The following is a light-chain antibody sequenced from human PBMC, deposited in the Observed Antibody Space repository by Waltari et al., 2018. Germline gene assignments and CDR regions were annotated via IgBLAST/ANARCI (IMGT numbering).Light chain of an antibody. V-gene: IGLV2-14*03. Sequence: QSALTQPASVSGSPGQSITISCTGTSSDVGGYNYVSWYQQHPGKAPKLMIYDVSNRPSWVSSRFSGSKSGNTASLTISGLQAEDEADYYCSSYTSSSLYVFGTGTKVTVL. CDR2: DVS. CDR1: SSDVGGYNY. J-gene: IGLJ1*01. CDR3: SSYTSSSLYV.